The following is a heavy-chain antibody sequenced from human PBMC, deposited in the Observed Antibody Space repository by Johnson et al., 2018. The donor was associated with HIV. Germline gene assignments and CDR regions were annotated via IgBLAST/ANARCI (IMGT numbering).Heavy chain of an antibody. D-gene: IGHD3-16*01. CDR2: ISYDGSNK. CDR3: AKGGRFDAFDI. V-gene: IGHV3-30*18. CDR1: GFTFSSYG. J-gene: IGHJ3*02. Sequence: QVQLVESGGGLVQPGGSLRLSCAASGFTFSSYGMHWVRQAPGKGLEWVAVISYDGSNKYYADSVKGRFTISRDNSKNTLYLQMNSLRAEDTAVYYCAKGGRFDAFDIWGQGTMVTVSS.